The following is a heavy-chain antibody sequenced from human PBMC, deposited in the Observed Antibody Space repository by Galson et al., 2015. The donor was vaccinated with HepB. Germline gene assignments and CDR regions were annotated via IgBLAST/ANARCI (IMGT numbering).Heavy chain of an antibody. J-gene: IGHJ4*02. CDR2: IFHDGGNT. V-gene: IGHV3-23*01. CDR3: AKDRVRDGRWSYDY. D-gene: IGHD5-24*01. Sequence: SLRLSCAASGFTFGKYAMSWFRQAPGTGLEWVSAIFHDGGNTFYADSGKGRFTIYRDNAKNTLFLQMNGLRAEDTAIYYCAKDRVRDGRWSYDYWGQGTLVTVSS. CDR1: GFTFGKYA.